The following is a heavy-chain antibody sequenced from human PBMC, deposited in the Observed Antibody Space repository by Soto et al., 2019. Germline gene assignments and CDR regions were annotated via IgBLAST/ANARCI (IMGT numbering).Heavy chain of an antibody. Sequence: PSQTLSLTCAISGDSVSSNSAAWNWIRQSPSRGLEWLGRTYYRSKWYNDYAVSVKSRITINPDTSKNQFSLQLNSVTPEDTAVYYCAKNDIVVVPAARHYYGMDVWGQGTTVTVSS. CDR2: TYYRSKWYN. V-gene: IGHV6-1*01. D-gene: IGHD2-2*01. CDR1: GDSVSSNSAA. J-gene: IGHJ6*02. CDR3: AKNDIVVVPAARHYYGMDV.